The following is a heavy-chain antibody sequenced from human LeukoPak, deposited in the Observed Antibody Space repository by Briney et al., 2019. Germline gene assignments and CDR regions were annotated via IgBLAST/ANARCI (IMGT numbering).Heavy chain of an antibody. D-gene: IGHD2-15*01. CDR1: GGSFSGYY. CDR3: ARGGPRYCSGGSCYFGY. CDR2: INHSGST. Sequence: SETLSLTCAVYGGSFSGYYWSWIRQPPGKGLEWIGEINHSGSTNYNPSLKSRVTISVDTSKNQFSLKLSSVTAADTAVYYCARGGPRYCSGGSCYFGYWGQGALVTVSS. V-gene: IGHV4-34*01. J-gene: IGHJ4*02.